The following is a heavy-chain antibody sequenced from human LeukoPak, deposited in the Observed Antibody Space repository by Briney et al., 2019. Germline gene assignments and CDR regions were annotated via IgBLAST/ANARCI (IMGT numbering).Heavy chain of an antibody. CDR3: AKVRGERSRTNFFDY. CDR1: GFTFSSYA. CDR2: ISGSGGST. Sequence: PGGSLRLSCAASGFTFSSYAMSWVRQAPGKGLEWVSAISGSGGSTYYADSAKGRFTISRDNSKNTLYLQMNSLRAEDTAVYYCAKVRGERSRTNFFDYWGQGTLVTVSS. V-gene: IGHV3-23*01. D-gene: IGHD3-10*01. J-gene: IGHJ4*02.